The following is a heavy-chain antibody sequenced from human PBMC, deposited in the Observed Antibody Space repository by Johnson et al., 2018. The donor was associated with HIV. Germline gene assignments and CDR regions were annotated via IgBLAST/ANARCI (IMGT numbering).Heavy chain of an antibody. D-gene: IGHD2-15*01. J-gene: IGHJ3*02. V-gene: IGHV3-30*02. CDR2: IRYYGSSN. Sequence: QVQLVESGGGAVQPGGSLRLSCAASGFSFSAYGMHWVRQAPGKGLAWVAFIRYYGSSNFYPDSVKGRFTISRDNSKNPLYLQMNNLGPEDTAVYYCAKEGRGGAFDIWGQGTMVTVSS. CDR1: GFSFSAYG. CDR3: AKEGRGGAFDI.